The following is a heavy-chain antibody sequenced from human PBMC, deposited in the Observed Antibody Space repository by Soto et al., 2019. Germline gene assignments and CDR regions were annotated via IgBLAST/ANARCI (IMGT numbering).Heavy chain of an antibody. CDR2: IYYSGTT. CDR1: GGSISSSSYY. Sequence: PSETLSLTCTVSGGSISSSSYYWGWIRQPPGKGLVWTGSIYYSGTTYYNPSLKSRVTISVDTSKNQFSLKLSSVTAAHTAVYYCARHRGYYDILTGYYTELNFDYWGQGTLVTVSS. V-gene: IGHV4-39*01. CDR3: ARHRGYYDILTGYYTELNFDY. D-gene: IGHD3-9*01. J-gene: IGHJ4*02.